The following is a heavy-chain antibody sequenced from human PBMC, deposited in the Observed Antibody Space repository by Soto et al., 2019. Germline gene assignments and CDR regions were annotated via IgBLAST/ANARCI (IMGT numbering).Heavy chain of an antibody. D-gene: IGHD3-9*01. CDR1: GSTFSEYS. CDR3: VKVSTFYDILTGYYSTNFFDP. CDR2: ISSDGDIT. V-gene: IGHV3-64D*06. J-gene: IGHJ5*02. Sequence: GSLRLSCSASGSTFSEYSMHWVRQAPGKGLQYVSTISSDGDITYYADSVKGRFTISRDNSKNTLYLQMNSLRPEDTAVYHCVKVSTFYDILTGYYSTNFFDPWGQGTLVTVSS.